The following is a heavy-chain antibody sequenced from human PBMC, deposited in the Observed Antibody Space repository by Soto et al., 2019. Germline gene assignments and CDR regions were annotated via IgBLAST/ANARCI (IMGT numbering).Heavy chain of an antibody. CDR2: ISDDGSKK. V-gene: IGHV3-30*18. D-gene: IGHD3-22*01. CDR3: AKEWVYDSSGWSCDY. Sequence: QVQLVESGGGVVQPGRSLRLSCAASGFTFSTSGMHWVRQAPGKGLEWVAVISDDGSKKYYADSVKGRLTISRDNPKNTLYLQMNSLRAEVTAVYYCAKEWVYDSSGWSCDYWGQGTLVTVSS. CDR1: GFTFSTSG. J-gene: IGHJ4*02.